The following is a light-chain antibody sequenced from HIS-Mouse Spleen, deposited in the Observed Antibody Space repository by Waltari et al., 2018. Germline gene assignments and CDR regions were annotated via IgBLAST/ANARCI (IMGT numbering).Light chain of an antibody. CDR2: DVS. V-gene: IGLV2-11*01. CDR1: SSDVGCYNY. CDR3: CSYAGSYTLV. J-gene: IGLJ2*01. Sequence: QSALTQPRSVSGSPGQSATISCTGTSSDVGCYNYVSWYQQHPGKAPKLMIYDVSKRPSGVPDRFSGSKSGNTASLTISGLQAEDEADYYCCSYAGSYTLVFGGGTKLTVL.